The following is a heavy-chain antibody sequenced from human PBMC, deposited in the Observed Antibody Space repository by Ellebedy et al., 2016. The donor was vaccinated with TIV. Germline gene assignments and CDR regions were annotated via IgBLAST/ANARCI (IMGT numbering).Heavy chain of an antibody. CDR3: ARGINDYSWGTKGGASDI. D-gene: IGHD3-16*01. CDR1: GYTFTGYY. J-gene: IGHJ3*02. CDR2: INPHSGGT. V-gene: IGHV1-2*02. Sequence: ASVKVSCXASGYTFTGYYMNWVRQAPGQGLEWMGWINPHSGGTNYAQKFQGRVTMTRDTSISTGHMELSRLTSDDTAVYYCARGINDYSWGTKGGASDIWGQGTMVTVSS.